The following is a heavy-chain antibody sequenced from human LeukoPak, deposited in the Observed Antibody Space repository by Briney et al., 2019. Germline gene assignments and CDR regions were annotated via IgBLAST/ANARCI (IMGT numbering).Heavy chain of an antibody. Sequence: SVKVSCKASGGTFSSYAISWVRQAPGQGLEWMGRIIPIFGTADYAQKFQGRVTITTDESTSTAYMELSSLRSEDTAVYYCARDAVDYYDSSGFDYWGQGTLVTVSS. CDR2: IIPIFGTA. V-gene: IGHV1-69*05. CDR3: ARDAVDYYDSSGFDY. CDR1: GGTFSSYA. J-gene: IGHJ4*02. D-gene: IGHD3-22*01.